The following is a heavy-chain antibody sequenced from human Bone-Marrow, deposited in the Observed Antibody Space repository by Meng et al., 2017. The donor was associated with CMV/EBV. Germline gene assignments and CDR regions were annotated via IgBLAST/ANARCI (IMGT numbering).Heavy chain of an antibody. D-gene: IGHD3-10*01. CDR2: IGTAGDT. V-gene: IGHV3-13*01. CDR1: GFTFSSYD. J-gene: IGHJ4*02. CDR3: ARRLYGSGTLDY. Sequence: GESLKISCAASGFTFSSYDMHWVRQATGKGLEWVSAIGTAGDTYYPGSVKGRFTISRENAKNSLYLQMNSLRAGDTAVYYCARRLYGSGTLDYWGQGTLVTVSS.